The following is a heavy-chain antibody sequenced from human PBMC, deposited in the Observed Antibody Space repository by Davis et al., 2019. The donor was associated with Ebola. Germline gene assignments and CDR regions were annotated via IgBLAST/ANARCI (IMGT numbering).Heavy chain of an antibody. CDR2: IYHSGST. D-gene: IGHD4-17*01. CDR3: ARVPRIMTTVTTEFFDY. V-gene: IGHV4-30-2*05. J-gene: IGHJ4*02. Sequence: PSETLSLTCAVSGGSISSGGYSWSWIRQPPGKGLEWIGYIYHSGSTYYNPSLKSRVTISVDTSKNQFSLKLSSVTAADTAVYYCARVPRIMTTVTTEFFDYWGQGTLVTVSS. CDR1: GGSISSGGYS.